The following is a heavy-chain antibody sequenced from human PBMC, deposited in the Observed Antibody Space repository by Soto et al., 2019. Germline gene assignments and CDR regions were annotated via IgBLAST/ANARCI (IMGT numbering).Heavy chain of an antibody. Sequence: PVGSLRLSCAASGFTFSSYAMSWVRQAPGNGLEWVSAISGSGGSTYYADSVKGRFTISRDNSKNTLYLQMNSLRAEDTAVYYCAKEECRTSICSGVDYFDYWGQGTLVTVSS. CDR3: AKEECRTSICSGVDYFDY. V-gene: IGHV3-23*01. CDR2: ISGSGGST. D-gene: IGHD2-15*01. J-gene: IGHJ4*02. CDR1: GFTFSSYA.